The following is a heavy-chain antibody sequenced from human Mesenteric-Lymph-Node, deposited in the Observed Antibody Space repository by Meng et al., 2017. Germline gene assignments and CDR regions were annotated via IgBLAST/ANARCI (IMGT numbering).Heavy chain of an antibody. CDR3: ARGRITGTARSFFDY. V-gene: IGHV4-39*07. CDR1: GGSISSSSYY. CDR2: IYYSGST. D-gene: IGHD1-20*01. Sequence: SETLSLTCTVSGGSISSSSYYWGWIRQPPGKGLEWIGSIYYSGSTYYNPSLKSRVTISVDTSKNQFSLKLGSVTAADTAIYYCARGRITGTARSFFDYWGHGTLVTVSS. J-gene: IGHJ4*01.